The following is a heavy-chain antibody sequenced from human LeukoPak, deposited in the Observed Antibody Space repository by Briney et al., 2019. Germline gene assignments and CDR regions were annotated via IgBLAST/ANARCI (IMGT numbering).Heavy chain of an antibody. CDR2: IDRRGYA. D-gene: IGHD2/OR15-2a*01. CDR3: ARPRIGLRHYYYVDV. V-gene: IGHV4-34*08. J-gene: IGHJ6*03. CDR1: GFTLSSYA. Sequence: GSLRLSCAAPGFTLSSYAMTWVRQTPGKGLEWIGAIDRRGYASHNPSLKSRVTLSVDTSNDQFSLTLRSVTAADTGLYFCARPRIGLRHYYYVDVWGKGTTVTVTS.